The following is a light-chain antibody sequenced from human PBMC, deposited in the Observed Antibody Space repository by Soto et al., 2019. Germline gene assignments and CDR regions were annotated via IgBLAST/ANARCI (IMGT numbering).Light chain of an antibody. J-gene: IGLJ2*01. CDR1: SSDVGGYNY. Sequence: QSVLTQPASVSGSPGQSITISCTGTSSDVGGYNYVSWYQQHPGKAPKLIIYDVSNRPSGVSNRFSGSKSGNTASLTISGIQAEDEADYYCSSYTSSSSVVFGGGTKLTVL. V-gene: IGLV2-14*01. CDR3: SSYTSSSSVV. CDR2: DVS.